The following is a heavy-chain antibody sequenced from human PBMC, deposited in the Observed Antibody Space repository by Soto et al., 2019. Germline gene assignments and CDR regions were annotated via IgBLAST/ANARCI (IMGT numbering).Heavy chain of an antibody. V-gene: IGHV4-4*02. D-gene: IGHD6-19*01. CDR1: GASISNDNW. CDR3: AKDLGIAVSARRAFDI. Sequence: SETLSLTXDVSGASISNDNWWSWVRQPPGKGLEWIGEIYHSGSTNYNPSLKSRVTISVDKSKNQFSLKLSSVTAADTAVYYCAKDLGIAVSARRAFDIWGQGTMVTVSS. CDR2: IYHSGST. J-gene: IGHJ3*02.